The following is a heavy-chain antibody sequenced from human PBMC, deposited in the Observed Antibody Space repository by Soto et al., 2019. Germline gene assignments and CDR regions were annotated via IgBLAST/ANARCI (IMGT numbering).Heavy chain of an antibody. CDR3: ARHLMISESGMDV. CDR2: INANSGGT. J-gene: IGHJ6*02. D-gene: IGHD3-16*01. Sequence: GASVKVSCKASGYTFTDYYLHWVRQAPGQGLEWMGWINANSGGTNFAQKFQGRVTMTRDTSIDTAYMDLNRLRSDDMAVYFCARHLMISESGMDVWGQGTTVAVYS. V-gene: IGHV1-2*02. CDR1: GYTFTDYY.